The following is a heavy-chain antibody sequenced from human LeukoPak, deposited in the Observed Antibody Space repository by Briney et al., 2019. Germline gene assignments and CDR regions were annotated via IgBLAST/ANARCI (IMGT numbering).Heavy chain of an antibody. Sequence: PGGSLRLSCAASGFTFSSYWMSWVRQAPGKGLEWVANIKQDGSEKYYVDSVKGRFTISRDNAKNSLYLQMNSLRAEDTAVYYCARPRFGELPRILDYWGQGTLVTVSS. CDR2: IKQDGSEK. D-gene: IGHD3-10*01. V-gene: IGHV3-7*01. CDR3: ARPRFGELPRILDY. J-gene: IGHJ4*02. CDR1: GFTFSSYW.